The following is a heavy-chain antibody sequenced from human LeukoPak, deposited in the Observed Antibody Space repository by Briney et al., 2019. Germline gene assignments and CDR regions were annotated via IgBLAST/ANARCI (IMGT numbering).Heavy chain of an antibody. V-gene: IGHV3-9*01. CDR3: AKDNYYDSSGYYSY. Sequence: GRSLRLSCAASGFTFDDYAMHWVRQAPGKGLEWVSGISWNSGSIGYADSVKGRFTISRDNAKNSLYLQMNSLRAEDTALYYCAKDNYYDSSGYYSYWGQGTLVTVSS. D-gene: IGHD3-22*01. CDR2: ISWNSGSI. J-gene: IGHJ4*02. CDR1: GFTFDDYA.